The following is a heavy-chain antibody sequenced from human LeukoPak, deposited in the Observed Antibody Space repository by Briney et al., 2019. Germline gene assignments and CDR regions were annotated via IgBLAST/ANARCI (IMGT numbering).Heavy chain of an antibody. CDR2: IKSNGAGT. J-gene: IGHJ4*02. Sequence: SGGSLRLSCAASGFTFSNYAMHWVRQAPGKGLGYVSAIKSNGAGTYYADSVKGRFTISRDNSKNTLYLQMGSLRAEDMAVYYCARSSGYFDYWGQGTLVTVSS. D-gene: IGHD3-22*01. CDR3: ARSSGYFDY. CDR1: GFTFSNYA. V-gene: IGHV3-64*02.